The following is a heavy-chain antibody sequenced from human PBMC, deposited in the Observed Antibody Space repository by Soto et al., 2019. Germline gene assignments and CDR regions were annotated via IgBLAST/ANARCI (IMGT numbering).Heavy chain of an antibody. CDR2: INQSGTT. Sequence: WATLSLTCPVRIGSFIEYYGSWIRRPPGEGLEWIGEINQSGTTHYNPSLKRRLNITIDTSKNQFSLKLTSVTAADTATYYCARDIITVIGGQIYYYFGMDVWGQGKTVTVS. J-gene: IGHJ6*02. CDR1: IGSFIEYY. CDR3: ARDIITVIGGQIYYYFGMDV. V-gene: IGHV4-34*01. D-gene: IGHD3-10*01.